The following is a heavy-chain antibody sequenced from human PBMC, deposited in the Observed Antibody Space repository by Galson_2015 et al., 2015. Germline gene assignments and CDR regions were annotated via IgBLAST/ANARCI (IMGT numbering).Heavy chain of an antibody. D-gene: IGHD1-26*01. CDR1: GYTFTSYY. V-gene: IGHV1-46*01. CDR2: INPSGGST. Sequence: SVKVSCKASGYTFTSYYMHWVRQAPGQGLEWMGIINPSGGSTSYAQKFQGRVTMTRDTSTSTVYMELSSLRSEGTAVYYCARVSDLGSYPYYFDYWGQGTLVTVSS. CDR3: ARVSDLGSYPYYFDY. J-gene: IGHJ4*02.